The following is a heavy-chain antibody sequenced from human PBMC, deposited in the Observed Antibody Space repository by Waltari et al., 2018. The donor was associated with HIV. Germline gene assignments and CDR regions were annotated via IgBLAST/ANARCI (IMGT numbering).Heavy chain of an antibody. CDR3: ARGDILARISGLDY. J-gene: IGHJ4*02. Sequence: QLAESGGGLIQPGGSLRLSCAASGFNVSSHYMAWVRQSPGKGLEWVSVLYSGGYTHYADSVKGRFTISRDNSKNILYLQMNSLRVEDTALYYCARGDILARISGLDYWGQGTLVTVSS. V-gene: IGHV3-53*01. CDR2: LYSGGYT. D-gene: IGHD5-12*01. CDR1: GFNVSSHY.